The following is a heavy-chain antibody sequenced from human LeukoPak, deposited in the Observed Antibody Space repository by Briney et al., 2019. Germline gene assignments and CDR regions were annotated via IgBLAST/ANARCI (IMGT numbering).Heavy chain of an antibody. CDR1: GGSFSGYY. Sequence: SETLSLTCAVYGGSFSGYYWTWSRQPPGKGLEWIGEMNHSGVTNYNPSLKSRVTISVDTSKNQFSLKLSSVTAADTAVYYCANTRYYDVLTGYWVYGMDVWGQGTTVTVS. V-gene: IGHV4-34*01. CDR2: MNHSGVT. D-gene: IGHD3-9*01. J-gene: IGHJ6*02. CDR3: ANTRYYDVLTGYWVYGMDV.